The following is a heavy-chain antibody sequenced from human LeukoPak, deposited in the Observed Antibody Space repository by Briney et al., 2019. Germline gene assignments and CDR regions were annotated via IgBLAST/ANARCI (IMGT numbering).Heavy chain of an antibody. CDR2: INHSGST. D-gene: IGHD2-21*01. V-gene: IGHV4-34*01. Sequence: SETPSLTCAVYSGSFSGYYWSWIRQPPGKGLEWIGEINHSGSTNYSPSLKSRVTISLDTSKSQFSLKLSSVTAADTAVYYCARGDWVLWGQGTMVTVSS. CDR1: SGSFSGYY. CDR3: ARGDWVL. J-gene: IGHJ3*01.